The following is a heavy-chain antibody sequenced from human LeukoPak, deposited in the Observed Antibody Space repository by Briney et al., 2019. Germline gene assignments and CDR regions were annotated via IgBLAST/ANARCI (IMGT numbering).Heavy chain of an antibody. V-gene: IGHV3-74*01. J-gene: IGHJ3*02. CDR3: AFLSSNLDAFYI. D-gene: IGHD3-3*01. Sequence: GGSLRLSCAASGFTFSSYWMHWVRQAPGKGLVWVSRINSDGSSTSYADSVKGRFTISRDNAKNTLYLQMNSLRAEDTAVYYCAFLSSNLDAFYIWGQGTMVTVSS. CDR1: GFTFSSYW. CDR2: INSDGSST.